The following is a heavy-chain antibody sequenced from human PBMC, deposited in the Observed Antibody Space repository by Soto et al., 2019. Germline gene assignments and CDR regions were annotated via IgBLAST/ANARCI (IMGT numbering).Heavy chain of an antibody. V-gene: IGHV3-23*01. D-gene: IGHD3-22*01. CDR3: AKDRYYDTPGWFDP. Sequence: GSLRLSCVGSVFTFRDHDMRWVRQAPGRGLEWVSAISANGASIQHADSVKGRFSVSRDNAKNTVYLQMDNLRTEDSAVYYCAKDRYYDTPGWFDPWGQGSRVTVSS. CDR2: ISANGASI. J-gene: IGHJ5*02. CDR1: VFTFRDHD.